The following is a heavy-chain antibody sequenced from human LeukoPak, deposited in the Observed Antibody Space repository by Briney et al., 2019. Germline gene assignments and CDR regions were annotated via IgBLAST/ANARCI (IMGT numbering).Heavy chain of an antibody. J-gene: IGHJ4*02. CDR1: GFSFSGHW. D-gene: IGHD1-26*01. CDR2: MKQDGSEK. V-gene: IGHV3-7*01. Sequence: GGSLRLSCVGSGFSFSGHWMTWVRQAPGKGLEWVANMKQDGSEKYYVDSVKGRFTISRDNAKNSLYLQMDTLRAEDTPVYYCARVSYGSTRYFFDYWGQGSLVTVSS. CDR3: ARVSYGSTRYFFDY.